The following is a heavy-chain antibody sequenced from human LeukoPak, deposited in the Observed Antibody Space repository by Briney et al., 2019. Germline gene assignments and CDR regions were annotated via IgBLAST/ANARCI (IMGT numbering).Heavy chain of an antibody. CDR3: ARHVWSSSGSEAFDI. D-gene: IGHD2-15*01. V-gene: IGHV4-39*01. CDR2: IYYSGGT. CDR1: GGSISSSTYY. J-gene: IGHJ3*02. Sequence: SETLSLTCTVSGGSISSSTYYWGWIRQPPGKGLEWIGSIYYSGGTYYNPSLKSRVTISVDTSKNQFSLKLSSVTAADTAVYYCARHVWSSSGSEAFDIWGQGTMVTVSS.